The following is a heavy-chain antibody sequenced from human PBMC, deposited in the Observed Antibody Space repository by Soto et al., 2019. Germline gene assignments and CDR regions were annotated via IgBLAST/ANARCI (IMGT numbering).Heavy chain of an antibody. CDR1: RFTFSDFA. V-gene: IGHV3-23*01. Sequence: DVQLLESGGGLVQPGGSLTLSCAASRFTFSDFAMNWVRQAPGKGLEWVSSIGGGGTDTYYADSVKGRFTISRDNSKNTLHLQMDSLRDEDPAVYYCAKDAVSYNGKWDWFDSWGQGTLVIVSS. J-gene: IGHJ5*01. D-gene: IGHD1-20*01. CDR3: AKDAVSYNGKWDWFDS. CDR2: IGGGGTDT.